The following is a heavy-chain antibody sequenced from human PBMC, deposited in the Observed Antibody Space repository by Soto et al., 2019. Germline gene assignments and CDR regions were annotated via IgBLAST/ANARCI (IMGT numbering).Heavy chain of an antibody. J-gene: IGHJ6*03. CDR1: GFTFSSYA. V-gene: IGHV3-23*01. D-gene: IGHD2-2*01. CDR2: ISGSGGST. CDR3: AKDCSSTSCQNTYYYYYYMDV. Sequence: GGSLRLSCAASGFTFSSYAMSWVRQAPGKGLEWVSAISGSGGSTYYADSVKGRFTISRDNSKNTLYLQMNSLRAEDTAVYYCAKDCSSTSCQNTYYYYYYMDVWGKGTTVTVSS.